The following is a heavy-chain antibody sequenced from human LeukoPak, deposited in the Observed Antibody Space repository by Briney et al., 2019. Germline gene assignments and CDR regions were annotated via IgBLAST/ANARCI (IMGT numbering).Heavy chain of an antibody. CDR2: IKQDGSEK. CDR3: ASIDSSGYYSPDAFDI. V-gene: IGHV3-7*01. CDR1: GFTFSSYG. D-gene: IGHD3-22*01. Sequence: GGSLRLSCAASGFTFSSYGMHWVRQAPGKGLEWVANIKQDGSEKYYVDSVKGRFTISRDNAKNSLYLQMNSLRAEDTAVYYCASIDSSGYYSPDAFDIWGQGTMVTVSS. J-gene: IGHJ3*02.